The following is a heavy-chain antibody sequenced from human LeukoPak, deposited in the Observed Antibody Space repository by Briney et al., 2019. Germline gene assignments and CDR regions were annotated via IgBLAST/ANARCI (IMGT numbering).Heavy chain of an antibody. D-gene: IGHD3-22*01. Sequence: PGGSLRISCAASGSNFRNYAMNWVRQAPGKGLEWVSAISGSGGSTYYADSVKGRFTISRDNAKNSLYLQMNSLRAEDTAVYYCARENYYGSSGYYYEDHHAFDIWGQGTMVTVSS. CDR1: GSNFRNYA. V-gene: IGHV3-23*01. CDR2: ISGSGGST. CDR3: ARENYYGSSGYYYEDHHAFDI. J-gene: IGHJ3*02.